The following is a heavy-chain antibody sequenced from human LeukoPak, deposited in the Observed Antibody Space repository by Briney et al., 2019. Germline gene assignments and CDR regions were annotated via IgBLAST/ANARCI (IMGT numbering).Heavy chain of an antibody. D-gene: IGHD6-13*01. CDR1: GFTFSSYA. Sequence: PGGSLRLSCAASGFTFSSYAMSWVRQIPGKGLECVSAISGSGGSTYYADSVKGRFTISRDNSKNTLYPQMNSLRAEDKALYYCAKLSSRGIASAGIDYWGQGTLVTVSS. CDR2: ISGSGGST. V-gene: IGHV3-23*01. J-gene: IGHJ4*02. CDR3: AKLSSRGIASAGIDY.